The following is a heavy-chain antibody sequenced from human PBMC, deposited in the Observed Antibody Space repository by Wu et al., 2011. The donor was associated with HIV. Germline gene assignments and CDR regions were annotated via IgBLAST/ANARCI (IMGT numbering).Heavy chain of an antibody. D-gene: IGHD3-10*01. CDR2: ISPYDGDT. V-gene: IGHV1-18*01. CDR3: ARALWFGRYPLVQLFDP. Sequence: QVQLVQSGAEVKKPGASVKVSCKASGYTFNTYAISWVRQAPGQGLEWMGWISPYDGDTKYPQKFQGRVTITADESTSTTYMELNSLRSEDTAVYFCARALWFGRYPLVQLFDPWGQGTLVTVSS. CDR1: GYTFNTYA. J-gene: IGHJ5*02.